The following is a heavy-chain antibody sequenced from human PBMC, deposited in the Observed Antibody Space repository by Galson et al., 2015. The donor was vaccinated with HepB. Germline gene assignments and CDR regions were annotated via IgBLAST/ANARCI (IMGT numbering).Heavy chain of an antibody. V-gene: IGHV3-33*01. J-gene: IGHJ4*02. Sequence: SLRLSCAASGFAFSSYGMHWVRQAPGKGLEWVAVIWYDGSNKYYADSVKGRFTISRDNSKNTLYLQMNSLRAEDTAVYYCARVRIRGNGIFDYWGQGTLVTVSS. CDR3: ARVRIRGNGIFDY. CDR1: GFAFSSYG. CDR2: IWYDGSNK. D-gene: IGHD3-10*01.